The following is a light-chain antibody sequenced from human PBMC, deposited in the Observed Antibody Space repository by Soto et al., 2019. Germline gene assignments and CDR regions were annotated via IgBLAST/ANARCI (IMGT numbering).Light chain of an antibody. CDR3: QQYNNWPGT. V-gene: IGKV3-15*01. CDR2: GAS. J-gene: IGKJ1*01. CDR1: QSVSSK. Sequence: EIVLTQSPGTLSVSPGERATLSCRASQSVSSKLACYQQKPGQAPRLLFYGASTGATGIPARFSGSGSETEFTIAISSLQSEDFAVYYCQQYNNWPGTFGEGTTVEIK.